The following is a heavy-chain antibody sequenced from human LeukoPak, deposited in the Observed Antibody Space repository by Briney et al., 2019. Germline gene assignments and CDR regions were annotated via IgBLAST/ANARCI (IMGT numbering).Heavy chain of an antibody. CDR1: GGSFSGYC. V-gene: IGHV4-34*01. CDR3: ARGVDTAMVHFDY. CDR2: INHSGST. Sequence: PSETLSLTCAVYGGSFSGYCWSWIRQPPGKGLEWIGEINHSGSTNYNPSLKSRVTISVDTSKNQFSLKLSSVTAADTAVYYCARGVDTAMVHFDYWGQGTLVTVSS. D-gene: IGHD5-18*01. J-gene: IGHJ4*02.